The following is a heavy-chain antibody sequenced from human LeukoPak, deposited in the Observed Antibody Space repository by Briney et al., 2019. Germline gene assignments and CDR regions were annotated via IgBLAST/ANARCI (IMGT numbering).Heavy chain of an antibody. V-gene: IGHV3-30*02. Sequence: GGSLRLSCAASGFTFSSYGMHWVRQAPGKGLEWVAFIRYDGTTKYYADSVKGRFTISRDNSKNTLYLQMNSLRAEDTAVYYCARDHYDINYYYGMDVWGQGTTVTVSS. CDR2: IRYDGTTK. D-gene: IGHD3-9*01. CDR1: GFTFSSYG. J-gene: IGHJ6*02. CDR3: ARDHYDINYYYGMDV.